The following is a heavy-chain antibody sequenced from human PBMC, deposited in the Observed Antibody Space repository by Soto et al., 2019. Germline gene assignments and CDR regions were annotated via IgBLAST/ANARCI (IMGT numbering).Heavy chain of an antibody. CDR3: AREKGKAVTGTYYYYGMDV. D-gene: IGHD6-19*01. CDR1: GYTFTSYG. Sequence: QVQLVQSGAEVKRPGASLKVSCKASGYTFTSYGINWVRQAPGQGLEWMGWISPYTGNTNYAQEFQGRVTMTADTSTSTAYMAPRTLRSDDTAVYYRAREKGKAVTGTYYYYGMDVWGQGTTVTVSS. CDR2: ISPYTGNT. V-gene: IGHV1-18*04. J-gene: IGHJ6*02.